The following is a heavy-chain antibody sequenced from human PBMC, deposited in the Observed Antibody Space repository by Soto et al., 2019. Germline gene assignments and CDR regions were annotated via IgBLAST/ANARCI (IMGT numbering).Heavy chain of an antibody. CDR1: GGSISSGDYY. CDR3: ARAQGSGFLVS. V-gene: IGHV4-30-4*01. Sequence: QVQLQESGPGLVKPSQTLSLTCTVSGGSISSGDYYWSWIRQPPGKVLEWIGDIYYSGRTYYTPSLKSRVTISVDTSKNQFSLKLSSVTAADTAVYYCARAQGSGFLVSWGQGTLVTVSS. J-gene: IGHJ4*02. CDR2: IYYSGRT. D-gene: IGHD3-10*01.